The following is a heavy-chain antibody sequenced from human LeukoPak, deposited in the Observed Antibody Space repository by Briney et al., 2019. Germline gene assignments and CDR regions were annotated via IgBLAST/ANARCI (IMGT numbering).Heavy chain of an antibody. V-gene: IGHV3-7*01. Sequence: PGGSLRLSCAASGFIFSSYWMSWVRQTPGKGLEWVANINQDGSEKYYVDSVKGRFTISRDNARNSLYLQMNSLRTEDTSVYYCAPHCSSASCPDYWGQGTLVTVSS. CDR1: GFIFSSYW. D-gene: IGHD2-2*01. J-gene: IGHJ4*02. CDR2: INQDGSEK. CDR3: APHCSSASCPDY.